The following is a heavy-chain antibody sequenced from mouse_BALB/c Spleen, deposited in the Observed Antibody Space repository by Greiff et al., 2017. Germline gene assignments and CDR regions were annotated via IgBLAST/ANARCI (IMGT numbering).Heavy chain of an antibody. V-gene: IGHV3-6*02. CDR3: ARGTH. Sequence: EVKLQESGPGLVKPSQSLSLTCSVTGYSITSGYYWNWIRQFPGNKLEWMGYISYDGSNNYNPSLKNRISITRDTSKNQFFLKLNSVTTEDTATYYCARGTHWGQGTLVTVSA. J-gene: IGHJ3*01. CDR1: GYSITSGYY. CDR2: ISYDGSN.